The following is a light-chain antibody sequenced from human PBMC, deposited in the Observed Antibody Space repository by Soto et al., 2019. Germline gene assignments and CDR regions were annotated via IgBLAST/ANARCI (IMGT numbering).Light chain of an antibody. Sequence: EIVMTQSPATLSVSPGERATLSCRASQSVSSNLAWYQQKPGQAPRLLISGASSRATGVPDRFSGNGSGTDFTLTISSLEPEDFAVYYCQQRSSWPPPTFGGGTKVDIK. CDR1: QSVSSN. V-gene: IGKV3-11*01. CDR2: GAS. J-gene: IGKJ4*01. CDR3: QQRSSWPPPT.